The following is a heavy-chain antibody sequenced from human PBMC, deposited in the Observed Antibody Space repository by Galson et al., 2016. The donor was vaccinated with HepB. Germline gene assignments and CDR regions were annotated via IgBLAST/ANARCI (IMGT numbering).Heavy chain of an antibody. CDR1: GFTFSTYV. J-gene: IGHJ4*02. V-gene: IGHV3-23*01. D-gene: IGHD3-3*01. CDR3: ARREGPGWGAFGM. CDR2: ITDGGDTT. Sequence: SLRLSCAASGFTFSTYVMNWVRQAPGKGLEWVSTITDGGDTTYYADSVKGRFTISRDNSRNTLSLQTNSLRGEDTAVYYCARREGPGWGAFGMWGQGSLVTVSS.